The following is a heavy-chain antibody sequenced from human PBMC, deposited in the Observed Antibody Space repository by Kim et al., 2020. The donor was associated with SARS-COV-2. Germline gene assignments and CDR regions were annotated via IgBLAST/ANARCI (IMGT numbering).Heavy chain of an antibody. J-gene: IGHJ4*02. V-gene: IGHV4-31*02. Sequence: CIPSLKRRVNISVDTSKNQFSLKLSSVTAADTAVYYCARERESRFDYWGQGTLVTVSS. CDR3: ARERESRFDY. D-gene: IGHD3-10*01.